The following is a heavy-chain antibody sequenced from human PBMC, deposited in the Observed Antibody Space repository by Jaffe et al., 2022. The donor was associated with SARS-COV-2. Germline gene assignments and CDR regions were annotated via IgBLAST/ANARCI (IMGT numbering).Heavy chain of an antibody. D-gene: IGHD2-8*02. CDR3: ARALVVSDGYFDL. CDR1: GFTFSSYA. Sequence: QVQLVESGGGVVQPGRSLRLSCAASGFTFSSYAMHWVRQAPGKGLEWVAVISYDGSNKYYADSVKGRFTISRDNSKNTLYLQMNSLRAEDTAVYYCARALVVSDGYFDLWGRGTLVTVSS. CDR2: ISYDGSNK. J-gene: IGHJ2*01. V-gene: IGHV3-30-3*01.